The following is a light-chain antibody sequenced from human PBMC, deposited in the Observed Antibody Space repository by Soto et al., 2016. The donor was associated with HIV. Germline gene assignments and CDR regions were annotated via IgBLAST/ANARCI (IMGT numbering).Light chain of an antibody. CDR3: NSRDSSGNHLNVV. Sequence: SSELTQDPAVSVALGQTVRITCQGDSLRSYYASWYQQKPGQAPVVVIYGKNNRPSGIPDRFSGSSSGNTASLTITGAQAEDEADYYCNSRDSSGNHLNVVFGGGTKLTV. CDR1: SLRSYY. CDR2: GKN. V-gene: IGLV3-19*01. J-gene: IGLJ2*01.